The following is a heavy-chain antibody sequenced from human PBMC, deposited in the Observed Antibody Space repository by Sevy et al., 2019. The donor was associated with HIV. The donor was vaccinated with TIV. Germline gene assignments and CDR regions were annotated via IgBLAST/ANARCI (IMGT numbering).Heavy chain of an antibody. V-gene: IGHV3-53*01. CDR2: IYSNHST. CDR1: GFTISSNY. CDR3: ARGEQWLSFNY. Sequence: GGSLRLSCAASGFTISSNYLSWVRQVPGKGLEWVSVIYSNHSTYYADFVKGRFTISRDNSKNTMYLQMNSLRAEDTAIYYSARGEQWLSFNYWGQGTLVTVSS. D-gene: IGHD6-19*01. J-gene: IGHJ4*02.